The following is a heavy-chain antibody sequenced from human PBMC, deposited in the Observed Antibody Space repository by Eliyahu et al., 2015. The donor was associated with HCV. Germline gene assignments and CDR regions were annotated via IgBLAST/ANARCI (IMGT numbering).Heavy chain of an antibody. Sequence: SSYGMHWVRQAPGKGLEWVAVIWYDGSNKYYADSVKGRFTISRDNSKNTLYLQMNSLRAEDTAVYYCARSDPDYGGNDVFDYWGQGTLVTVSS. CDR1: SSYG. CDR2: IWYDGSNK. V-gene: IGHV3-33*01. CDR3: ARSDPDYGGNDVFDY. J-gene: IGHJ4*02. D-gene: IGHD4-23*01.